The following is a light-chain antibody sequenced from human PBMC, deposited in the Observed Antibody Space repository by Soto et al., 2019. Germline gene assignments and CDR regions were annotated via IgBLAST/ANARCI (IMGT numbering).Light chain of an antibody. Sequence: EIVLTQSPGSLSLSPGERATLSCRASQSVDSSFFAWYQQKPGQAPRLLIYGASNRATGIPDRFSGSGSGTDFNLTISRLEPEDFAVYYCQQYVISVTFGQGTKVEIK. J-gene: IGKJ1*01. V-gene: IGKV3-20*01. CDR1: QSVDSSF. CDR3: QQYVISVT. CDR2: GAS.